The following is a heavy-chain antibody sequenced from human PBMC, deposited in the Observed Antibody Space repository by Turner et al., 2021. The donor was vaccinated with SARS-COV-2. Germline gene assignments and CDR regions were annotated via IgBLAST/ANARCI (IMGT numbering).Heavy chain of an antibody. Sequence: VQLVDSGGGLVKPGGSLRLSCAASGFTFSSYGMHWVRQAPGKGLEWVAVISYDGSNKYYADSVKGRFTISRDNSKNTLYLQMNSLRAEDTAVHFCAKQLGLYSNPMYYFDYWGQGTLVTVSS. V-gene: IGHV3-30*18. D-gene: IGHD4-4*01. J-gene: IGHJ4*02. CDR2: ISYDGSNK. CDR3: AKQLGLYSNPMYYFDY. CDR1: GFTFSSYG.